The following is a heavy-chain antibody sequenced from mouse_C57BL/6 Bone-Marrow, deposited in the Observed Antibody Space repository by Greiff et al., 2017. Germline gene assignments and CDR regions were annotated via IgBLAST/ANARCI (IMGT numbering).Heavy chain of an antibody. CDR2: INPGSGGT. CDR1: GYAFTNYL. Sequence: QVQLQQSGAELVRPGTSVKVSCKASGYAFTNYLIEWVKQRPGQGLEWIGVINPGSGGTNYNEKFKGKATLTADKSSSTAYMQLSSLTSEDSAVYFCARGTIVIRYAMDYWGQGTSVTVSS. D-gene: IGHD2-5*01. V-gene: IGHV1-54*01. CDR3: ARGTIVIRYAMDY. J-gene: IGHJ4*01.